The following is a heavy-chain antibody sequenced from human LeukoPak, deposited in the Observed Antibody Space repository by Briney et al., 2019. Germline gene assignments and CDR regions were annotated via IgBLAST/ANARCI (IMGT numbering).Heavy chain of an antibody. J-gene: IGHJ4*02. Sequence: GGSLRLSCAASGFTFGSYAMNWVRQAPGKGLEWVSFIRDSGGGTYYADSVKGRFTISRDNSKNTLFLQMRRQRAEDTGVYYCAESIAANGTVYWGQGTQVTVSS. CDR1: GFTFGSYA. CDR2: IRDSGGGT. CDR3: AESIAANGTVY. V-gene: IGHV3-23*01. D-gene: IGHD6-13*01.